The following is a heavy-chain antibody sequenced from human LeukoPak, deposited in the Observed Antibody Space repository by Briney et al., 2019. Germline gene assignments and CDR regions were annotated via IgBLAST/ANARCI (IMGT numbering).Heavy chain of an antibody. CDR1: GYTFTSYG. J-gene: IGHJ6*02. CDR2: VSAYNGNT. Sequence: ASVKVSCKASGYTFTSYGISWVRQAPGQGLEWMGWVSAYNGNTNYAQKLQGRVTMTTDTSTSTAYMELRSLRSDDTAVYYCAREDIVVVPAAINYGMDVWGQGTTVTVSS. D-gene: IGHD2-2*01. CDR3: AREDIVVVPAAINYGMDV. V-gene: IGHV1-18*01.